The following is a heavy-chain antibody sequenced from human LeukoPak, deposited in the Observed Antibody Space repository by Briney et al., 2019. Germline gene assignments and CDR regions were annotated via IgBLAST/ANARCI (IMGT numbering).Heavy chain of an antibody. J-gene: IGHJ5*02. CDR1: GGSISSYY. D-gene: IGHD3-10*01. Sequence: SETLSLTCTVSGGSISSYYWSWVRQPPGKGLEWVGYIYYSGSTNYNPSLKSRVTISVDTSKNQFSLKLSSVTAADTAVYYCARGRNYYGSGSYFNWFDPWGQGTLVTVSS. CDR3: ARGRNYYGSGSYFNWFDP. V-gene: IGHV4-59*12. CDR2: IYYSGST.